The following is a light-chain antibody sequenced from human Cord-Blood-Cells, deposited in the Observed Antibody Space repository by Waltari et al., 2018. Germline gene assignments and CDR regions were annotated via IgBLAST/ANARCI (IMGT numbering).Light chain of an antibody. CDR3: QQYGSSPPVT. CDR1: QSVSSSY. CDR2: GAS. J-gene: IGKJ4*01. Sequence: IVLTQSPGTLSLSPGERPTLSCRASQSVSSSYLAWYQQKPGQAPRLLIYGASSRATGIPDRCSGSGSGTDFTLTISRLEPEDFAVYYCQQYGSSPPVTFGGGTKVEIK. V-gene: IGKV3-20*01.